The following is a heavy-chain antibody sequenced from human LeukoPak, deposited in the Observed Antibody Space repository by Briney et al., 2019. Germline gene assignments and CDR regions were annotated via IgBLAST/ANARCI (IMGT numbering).Heavy chain of an antibody. Sequence: GGSLRLSCAASGFTFSSYEMNWVRQAPGKGLEWVSYISSSGSTMYYADSVKGRFTISRDNAKNSLYLQMNSVRAEDTAVYYCAREGSTIDYWGQGTLVTASS. D-gene: IGHD6-13*01. CDR3: AREGSTIDY. V-gene: IGHV3-48*03. J-gene: IGHJ4*02. CDR1: GFTFSSYE. CDR2: ISSSGSTM.